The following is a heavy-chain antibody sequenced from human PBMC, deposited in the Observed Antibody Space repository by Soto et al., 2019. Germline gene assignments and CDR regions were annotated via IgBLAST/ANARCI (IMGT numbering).Heavy chain of an antibody. D-gene: IGHD1-26*01. CDR1: GFTFSSYG. CDR2: ISYDGSNK. V-gene: IGHV3-30*18. J-gene: IGHJ6*02. Sequence: PGGSLRLSCAASGFTFSSYGMHWVRQAPGKGLEWVAVISYDGSNKYYADSVKGRFTISRDNSKNTLYLQMNSLRAEDTAVYYCAKGWSWSRAHYYYGMDVWGQGTTVTVSS. CDR3: AKGWSWSRAHYYYGMDV.